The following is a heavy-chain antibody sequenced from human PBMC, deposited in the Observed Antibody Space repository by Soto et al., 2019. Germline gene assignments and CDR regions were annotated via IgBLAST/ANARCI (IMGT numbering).Heavy chain of an antibody. D-gene: IGHD3-3*01. V-gene: IGHV2-70*04. CDR2: IDWDDEK. J-gene: IGHJ4*02. CDR1: EFSLSSSGIR. CDR3: ARISPPPRSGYFFDY. Sequence: SGPTMVNPTHTLTLTCTVSEFSLSSSGIRVNWIRQSPGKALEWLAHIDWDDEKFYRPSLKNRLSISKDTSKNQVFSVMTNMGPDDTGTYYCARISPPPRSGYFFDYWGQGILVTVSS.